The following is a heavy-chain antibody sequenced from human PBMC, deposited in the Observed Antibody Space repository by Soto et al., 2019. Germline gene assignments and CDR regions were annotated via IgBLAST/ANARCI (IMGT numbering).Heavy chain of an antibody. Sequence: PSETLSLTCAVSGGSISSGGYSWIWIRQPPGKGLEWIGYIYHSGSTYYNPSLKSRVTISEDRSKNQFSLKLSSVTAADTAVYYCARAMTTVNTFDYWGQGTLVTVSS. CDR1: GGSISSGGYS. CDR3: ARAMTTVNTFDY. J-gene: IGHJ4*02. V-gene: IGHV4-30-2*01. CDR2: IYHSGST. D-gene: IGHD4-17*01.